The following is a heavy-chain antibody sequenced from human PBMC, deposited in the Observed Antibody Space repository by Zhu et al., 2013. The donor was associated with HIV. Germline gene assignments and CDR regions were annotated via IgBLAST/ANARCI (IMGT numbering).Heavy chain of an antibody. D-gene: IGHD3-16*01. CDR3: ARGEGPLAYDYVWGPFDY. Sequence: EQLLQSGAEVRKPGASVKLSCKASGFTFTDYHIHWVRQAPGQGLEWMGWINPNSGDTNYIQKFEGRLTMSRDRSITTAYMDLNGLTSNDTAVYYCARGEGPLAYDYVWGPFDYWGQGTLVTVSS. CDR2: INPNSGDT. CDR1: GFTFTDYH. V-gene: IGHV1-2*02. J-gene: IGHJ4*02.